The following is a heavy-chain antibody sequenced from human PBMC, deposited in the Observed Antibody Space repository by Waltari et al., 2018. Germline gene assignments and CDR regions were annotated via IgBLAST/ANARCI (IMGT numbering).Heavy chain of an antibody. CDR3: ARVTGYCSSTSCPPGY. CDR1: GYTFTSYD. J-gene: IGHJ4*02. D-gene: IGHD2-2*01. V-gene: IGHV1-8*01. CDR2: RNPNMGNT. Sequence: QVQLVQSGAEVKKPGASVKVSCKASGYTFTSYDINWVRQATGQGLEWMGWRNPNMGNTGYAQKFQGRVTMTRNTSISTAYMELSSLRSEDTAVDYCARVTGYCSSTSCPPGYWGQGTLVTVSA.